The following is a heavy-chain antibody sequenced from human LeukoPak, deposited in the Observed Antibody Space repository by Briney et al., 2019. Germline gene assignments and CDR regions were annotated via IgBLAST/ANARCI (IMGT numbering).Heavy chain of an antibody. V-gene: IGHV4-59*01. CDR1: GGSISSYY. CDR2: IYYSGST. Sequence: LETLSLTCTVSGGSISSYYWSWIRQPPGKGLEWIGNIYYSGSTNYNPSLKSRATISVDTSKNQFSLKLSSVTAADTAVYYCTTQGYSYGSKFEYWGQGTLVTVSS. D-gene: IGHD5-18*01. CDR3: TTQGYSYGSKFEY. J-gene: IGHJ4*02.